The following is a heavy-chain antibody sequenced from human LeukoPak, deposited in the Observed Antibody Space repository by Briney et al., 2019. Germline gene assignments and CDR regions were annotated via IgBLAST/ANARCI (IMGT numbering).Heavy chain of an antibody. Sequence: SETLSLTCTVSGYSISSSYYWGWIRQPPGKGLEWIGSIYYSGSTYYNPSLKSRVTISVDTSKNQFSLNLKSVTAADTAIYFCARHAVYAGSGWAFDYWGQGTLATVFS. D-gene: IGHD6-19*01. V-gene: IGHV4-38-2*02. CDR3: ARHAVYAGSGWAFDY. CDR1: GYSISSSYY. J-gene: IGHJ4*02. CDR2: IYYSGST.